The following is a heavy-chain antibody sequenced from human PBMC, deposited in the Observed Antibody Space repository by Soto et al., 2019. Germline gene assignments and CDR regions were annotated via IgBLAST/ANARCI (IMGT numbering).Heavy chain of an antibody. CDR3: ARVPYDTTGYYAF. J-gene: IGHJ4*02. Sequence: SVKVSCKTSGFTFTTYYIHCVLQSPGQGLEWMGMIDPSGGSTTYAQKFQGRITMTSDMSTSTVYMELSSLRSEDTAVYYCARVPYDTTGYYAFWGQGTLVTVSS. CDR1: GFTFTTYY. D-gene: IGHD3-22*01. V-gene: IGHV1-46*01. CDR2: IDPSGGST.